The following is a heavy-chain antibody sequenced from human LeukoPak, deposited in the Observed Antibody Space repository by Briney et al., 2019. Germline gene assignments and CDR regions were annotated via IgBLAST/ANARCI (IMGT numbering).Heavy chain of an antibody. Sequence: ASVKVSCKASGYTFTGYYMHWVRQAPGQGLQWMGWMNPDSGNTGYARNFQGRVIMTRNSSISTAYLELSSLRSEDTAIYFCARGVRSSSWFDYWGQGTLVTVSS. D-gene: IGHD6-19*01. CDR3: ARGVRSSSWFDY. V-gene: IGHV1-8*02. CDR2: MNPDSGNT. J-gene: IGHJ5*01. CDR1: GYTFTGYY.